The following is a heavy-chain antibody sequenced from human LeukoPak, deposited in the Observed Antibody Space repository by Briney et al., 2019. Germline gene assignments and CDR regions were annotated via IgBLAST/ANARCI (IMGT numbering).Heavy chain of an antibody. D-gene: IGHD2-21*02. J-gene: IGHJ5*02. CDR1: EFTFSSYA. V-gene: IGHV3-23*01. CDR3: AKGDGINHYHWFDP. CDR2: ISGGGDCT. Sequence: GGSLRLSCAASEFTFSSYAMNWVRQAPGKGLEWVSGISGGGDCTYYADSVKGRFTISRDNSRSTLYLQMNSLRVEDTALYYCAKGDGINHYHWFDPWGQGTQVTVSS.